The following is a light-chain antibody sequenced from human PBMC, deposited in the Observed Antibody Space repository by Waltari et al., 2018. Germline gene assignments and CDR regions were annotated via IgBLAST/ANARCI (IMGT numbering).Light chain of an antibody. J-gene: IGKJ4*01. CDR3: QQYDAYALT. CDR1: QSIRSS. Sequence: DIQMTQSPSTLSASVGDRVTITCRASQSIRSSLAWYQQKPGNAPKFLIYEASRLESGVPSRFSGSGSETEFTLTISSLQPDDLATYSCQQYDAYALTFGGGTKVEIK. V-gene: IGKV1-5*03. CDR2: EAS.